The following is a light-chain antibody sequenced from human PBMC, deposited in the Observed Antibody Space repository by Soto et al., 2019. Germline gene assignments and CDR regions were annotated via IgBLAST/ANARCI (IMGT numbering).Light chain of an antibody. CDR1: SSDVGGYDY. Sequence: QSVLTQPPSASGSPGQSVTISCTGTSSDVGGYDYVSWYQLHPGKAPKLMLFEVSNRPSGVSYRFSGSKSGNTASLTISGLQAEDEADYFCSSYSISTAYLFGTGTKLTVL. CDR3: SSYSISTAYL. J-gene: IGLJ1*01. CDR2: EVS. V-gene: IGLV2-14*01.